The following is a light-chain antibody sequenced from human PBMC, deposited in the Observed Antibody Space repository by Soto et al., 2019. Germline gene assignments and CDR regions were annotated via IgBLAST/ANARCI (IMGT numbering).Light chain of an antibody. CDR1: QSVSSN. V-gene: IGKV3-15*01. CDR3: HQYNFRCT. J-gene: IGKJ1*01. CDR2: GTS. Sequence: IVSTQSPSTLSVSLGERATLSCRARQSVSSNLAWYQQKPGQSPRLLIYGTSTRATGIPAMFSGSGSGTEITLTISSLQSEDFAVYYCHQYNFRCTFGQGTKVDIK.